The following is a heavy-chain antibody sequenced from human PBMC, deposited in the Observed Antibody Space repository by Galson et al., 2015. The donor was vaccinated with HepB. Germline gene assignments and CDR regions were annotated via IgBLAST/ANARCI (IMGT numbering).Heavy chain of an antibody. V-gene: IGHV3-30*18. D-gene: IGHD3-9*01. CDR3: AEIDYDIDY. J-gene: IGHJ4*02. CDR2: ISYDGSNK. Sequence: SLRLSCAASGFTFGSYGMNWVRQAPGKGLEWVAVISYDGSNKYYADAVKGRFTIFRDNSKNTLYLQMNSLRPEDTAVYYCAEIDYDIDYWGQGTLVTVSS. CDR1: GFTFGSYG.